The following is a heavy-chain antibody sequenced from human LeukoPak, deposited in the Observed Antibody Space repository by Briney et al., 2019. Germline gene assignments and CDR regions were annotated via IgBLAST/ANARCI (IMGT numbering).Heavy chain of an antibody. J-gene: IGHJ3*02. CDR2: IYYSGST. CDR1: GGSISSYY. V-gene: IGHV4-59*01. CDR3: ARTRLLWFGESPFFDI. Sequence: SETLSLTCTVSGGSISSYYWSWIRQPPGKGLEWIGYIYYSGSTSYNPSLKSRVTISVDTSKNQFSLKLSPVTAADTAVYYCARTRLLWFGESPFFDIWGQGTMVTVSS. D-gene: IGHD3-10*01.